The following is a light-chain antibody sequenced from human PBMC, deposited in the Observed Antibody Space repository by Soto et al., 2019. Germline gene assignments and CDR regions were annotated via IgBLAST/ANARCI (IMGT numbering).Light chain of an antibody. CDR2: WAS. CDR1: QSVLYSPNNKNY. J-gene: IGKJ4*01. V-gene: IGKV4-1*01. Sequence: DIVMTQSPDSLAVSLGGRATINCKSSQSVLYSPNNKNYLAWYQQKPGQPPTVLIYWASTRESGVPDRFSGSGSGTDFTLTISSLQAEDVAVYYCQQSYSAPLTFGGGTKVDIK. CDR3: QQSYSAPLT.